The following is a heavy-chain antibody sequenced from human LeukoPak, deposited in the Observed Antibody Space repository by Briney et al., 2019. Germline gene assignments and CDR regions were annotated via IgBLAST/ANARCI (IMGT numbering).Heavy chain of an antibody. Sequence: SLTLSLTCAISGDSVSSNSAAWNWIRQSPSRGLEWLGRTYYRSKWYNEYAVSVKSRITINPDTSKNQFSLQLNSVTPEDTAVYYCARAPGYSGYDYWFDPWGQGTLVTVSS. J-gene: IGHJ5*02. D-gene: IGHD5-12*01. CDR2: TYYRSKWYN. V-gene: IGHV6-1*01. CDR3: ARAPGYSGYDYWFDP. CDR1: GDSVSSNSAA.